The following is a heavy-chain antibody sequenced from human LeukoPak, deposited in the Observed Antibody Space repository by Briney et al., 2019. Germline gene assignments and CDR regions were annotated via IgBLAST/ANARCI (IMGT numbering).Heavy chain of an antibody. V-gene: IGHV4-59*01. CDR3: ARDRKWLGFDY. CDR2: IYYSGST. D-gene: IGHD6-19*01. Sequence: SETLSLTCTVSGGSISSYHWSWIRQPPGKGLECIGYIYYSGSTNYNPSLKSRVTISVDTSKNQFSLKLSSVTAADTAVYYCARDRKWLGFDYWGQGTLVTVSS. CDR1: GGSISSYH. J-gene: IGHJ4*02.